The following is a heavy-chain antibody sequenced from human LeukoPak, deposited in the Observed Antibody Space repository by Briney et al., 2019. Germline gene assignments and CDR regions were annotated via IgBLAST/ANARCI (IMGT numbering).Heavy chain of an antibody. J-gene: IGHJ4*02. D-gene: IGHD3/OR15-3a*01. Sequence: PGGSLRLSCAASAFTFSNYAMTWVRQAPGKGLEWVSAISSSGGSTYYADSVKGRFNISRDNSKNTLYLQMNSLRAEDTAVYYCAKDGAGQVYWGQGTLVTVSS. V-gene: IGHV3-23*01. CDR3: AKDGAGQVY. CDR1: AFTFSNYA. CDR2: ISSSGGST.